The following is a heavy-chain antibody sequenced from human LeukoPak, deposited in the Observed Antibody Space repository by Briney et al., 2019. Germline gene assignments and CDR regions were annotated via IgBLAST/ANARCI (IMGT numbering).Heavy chain of an antibody. Sequence: SETLSLTCTVSGGSISSSSYYWGWIRQPPGKGLEWMGSIYYSGSTYYNPSLKSRVTISVDTSKNQFSLKLSSVTAADTAVYYCARHGAGMEWELRRDYYYYYYMDVWGKGTTVTVSS. V-gene: IGHV4-39*01. CDR2: IYYSGST. J-gene: IGHJ6*03. D-gene: IGHD1-26*01. CDR3: ARHGAGMEWELRRDYYYYYYMDV. CDR1: GGSISSSSYY.